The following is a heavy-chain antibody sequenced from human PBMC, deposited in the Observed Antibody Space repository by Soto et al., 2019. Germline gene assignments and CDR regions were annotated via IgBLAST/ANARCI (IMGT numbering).Heavy chain of an antibody. D-gene: IGHD1-26*01. CDR2: ISGRGTNT. J-gene: IGHJ4*02. V-gene: IGHV3-23*01. Sequence: LRLSCAASGFTFSTYAMSWARQAPGRGLEWVATISGRGTNTFYADSVRGRFTISRDNSKNTLYLQMESLRVDDTAVYYCDGSDFWGQGTLVTVSS. CDR3: DGSDF. CDR1: GFTFSTYA.